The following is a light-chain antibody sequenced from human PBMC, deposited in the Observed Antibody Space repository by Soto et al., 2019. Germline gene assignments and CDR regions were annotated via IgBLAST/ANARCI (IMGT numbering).Light chain of an antibody. CDR2: AAS. Sequence: DIQMTQSSSSLSASVGDRVTITCRASQSISSYLNWYQQKPGKAPKLLIYAASSLQSGVPSRFSGSGSGTDFTLTISSLQPEDFATYYCQQSYSTPRTWTFGQGTKVEIK. V-gene: IGKV1-39*01. CDR1: QSISSY. J-gene: IGKJ1*01. CDR3: QQSYSTPRTWT.